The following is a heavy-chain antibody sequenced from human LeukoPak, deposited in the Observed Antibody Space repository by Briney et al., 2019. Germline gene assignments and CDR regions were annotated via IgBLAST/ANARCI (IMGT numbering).Heavy chain of an antibody. CDR3: AKEKGANWDPFDY. CDR2: INWNGETI. V-gene: IGHV3-20*04. Sequence: GGSLRLSCATSGFTFDDFGMAWVRQVPGKGPEWVSGINWNGETIAYRDSVKGRFTISRDSARRSVYLQMNSLRDEDTTLYYCAKEKGANWDPFDYWGRGTLVIVSS. CDR1: GFTFDDFG. D-gene: IGHD7-27*01. J-gene: IGHJ4*02.